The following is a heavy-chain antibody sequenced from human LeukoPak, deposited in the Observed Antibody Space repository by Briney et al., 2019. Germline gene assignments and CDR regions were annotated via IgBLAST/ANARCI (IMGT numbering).Heavy chain of an antibody. J-gene: IGHJ4*02. CDR3: ARGGGQLAIDY. Sequence: GGSLRLSCAASGFTFNTYGMHWVRQAPGKGLVWVSRINTDGSSTSYADSVKDRFTISRDNAKNTLYLQMNSLRAEDTAVYYCARGGGQLAIDYWGQGTLVTVSS. CDR2: INTDGSST. V-gene: IGHV3-74*01. CDR1: GFTFNTYG. D-gene: IGHD6-13*01.